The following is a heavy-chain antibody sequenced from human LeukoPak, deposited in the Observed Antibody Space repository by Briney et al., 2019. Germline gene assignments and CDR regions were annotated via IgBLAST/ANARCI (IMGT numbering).Heavy chain of an antibody. J-gene: IGHJ6*03. CDR2: INPNTGAT. D-gene: IGHD1-14*01. CDR1: GYTFTSYY. CDR3: ARTGTYYYYYMDV. Sequence: ASVKVSCKASGYTFTSYYMHWVRQAPGQGLEWMGWINPNTGATKYAEKFQGRVTMTGDTSTSTGYMELSSLRSDDTAVYFCARTGTYYYYYMDVWGKGTTVTISS. V-gene: IGHV1-2*02.